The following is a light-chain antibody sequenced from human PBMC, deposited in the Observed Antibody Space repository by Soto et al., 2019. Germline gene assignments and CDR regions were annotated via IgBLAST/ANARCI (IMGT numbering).Light chain of an antibody. CDR2: AAS. CDR1: QGISSY. V-gene: IGKV1-8*01. J-gene: IGKJ1*01. Sequence: AIRMTQSPSSFSASTGDRVTITCRASQGISSYLAWYQQKPGKAPKLLIYAASTLQSGVPSRFSGSGSGTDFTLTISCLQSEDFATYYCQQYNSYSPPWTFGQGTKVDIK. CDR3: QQYNSYSPPWT.